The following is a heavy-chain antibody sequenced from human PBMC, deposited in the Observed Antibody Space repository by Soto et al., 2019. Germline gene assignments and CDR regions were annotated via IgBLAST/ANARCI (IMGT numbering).Heavy chain of an antibody. CDR3: ARDREYYYGSGSNHGYYYYGMDV. CDR2: IWYDGSNK. CDR1: GFTFSSYG. D-gene: IGHD3-10*01. J-gene: IGHJ6*02. V-gene: IGHV3-33*01. Sequence: HPGGSLRLSCAASGFTFSSYGMHWVRQAPGKGLEWVAVIWYDGSNKYYADSVKGRFTISRDNSKNTLYLQMNSLRAEDTAVYYCARDREYYYGSGSNHGYYYYGMDVWGQGTTVTVSS.